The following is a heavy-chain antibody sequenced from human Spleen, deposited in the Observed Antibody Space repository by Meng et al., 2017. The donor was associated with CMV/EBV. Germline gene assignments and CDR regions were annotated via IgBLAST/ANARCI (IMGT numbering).Heavy chain of an antibody. CDR3: ARDRVSGLITMTKY. D-gene: IGHD3-22*01. J-gene: IGHJ4*02. CDR2: INPNSSGT. CDR1: GYTFSNYY. Sequence: SGYTFSNYYMHWVRQAPGQGLEWMGWINPNSSGTNFAQKFQGRIIMTRDTSISTACLDLSSLRSDDTAVYYCARDRVSGLITMTKYWGQGTLVTVSS. V-gene: IGHV1-2*02.